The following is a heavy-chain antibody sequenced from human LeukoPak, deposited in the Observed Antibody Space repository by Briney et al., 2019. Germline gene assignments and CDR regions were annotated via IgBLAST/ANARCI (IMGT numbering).Heavy chain of an antibody. CDR2: IYHSGGT. V-gene: IGHV4-30-2*01. CDR3: ARGIAVAGREIDY. Sequence: PSETLSLTCAVSGGSISSGGYSWSWIRQPPGKGLEWIGYIYHSGGTYYNPYLKSRVTISVDRSKNQFSLKLSSVPAADTAVYYCARGIAVAGREIDYWGQGTLVTVSS. CDR1: GGSISSGGYS. D-gene: IGHD6-19*01. J-gene: IGHJ4*02.